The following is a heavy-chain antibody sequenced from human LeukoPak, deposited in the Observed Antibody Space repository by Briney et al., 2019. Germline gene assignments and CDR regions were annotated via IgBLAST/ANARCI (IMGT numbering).Heavy chain of an antibody. Sequence: GASVKVSCKAYGYTFTGYYMHWVRQAPGQGLEWMGWINPNSGGTNYAQKFQGRVTMTRDTSISTAYMELSRLRSDDTAVYYCARAIAVAGKRSWFDPWGQGTLVTVSS. J-gene: IGHJ5*02. CDR2: INPNSGGT. V-gene: IGHV1-2*02. CDR1: GYTFTGYY. D-gene: IGHD6-19*01. CDR3: ARAIAVAGKRSWFDP.